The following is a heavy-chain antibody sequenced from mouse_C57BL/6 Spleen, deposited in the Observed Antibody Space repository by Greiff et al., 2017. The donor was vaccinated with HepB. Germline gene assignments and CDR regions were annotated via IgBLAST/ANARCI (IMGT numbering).Heavy chain of an antibody. Sequence: EVQLQQSGPELVKPGASVKISCKASGYTFTDYYMNWVKQSHGKSLEWIGDINPNNGGTSYNQKFKGKATLTVDKSSSTAYMELRSLTSEDSAVYYCARGGYYGNYGAYWGQGTLVTVSA. V-gene: IGHV1-26*01. CDR1: GYTFTDYY. CDR2: INPNNGGT. CDR3: ARGGYYGNYGAY. D-gene: IGHD2-1*01. J-gene: IGHJ3*01.